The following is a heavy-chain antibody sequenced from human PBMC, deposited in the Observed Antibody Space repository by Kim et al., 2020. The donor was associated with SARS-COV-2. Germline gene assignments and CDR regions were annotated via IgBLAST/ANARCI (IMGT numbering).Heavy chain of an antibody. D-gene: IGHD6-19*01. V-gene: IGHV3-53*01. CDR2: MYTNGAA. CDR1: GFSVSSKY. CDR3: ASEKAVAGYVSFDY. Sequence: GGSLRLSCAASGFSVSSKYMSWFRQAPGKGLEWVAVMYTNGAAFHADSVKGRFTISKDTSKNALSLQMNSLRVEDTAVYFCASEKAVAGYVSFDYWGQGTLVTVSS. J-gene: IGHJ4*02.